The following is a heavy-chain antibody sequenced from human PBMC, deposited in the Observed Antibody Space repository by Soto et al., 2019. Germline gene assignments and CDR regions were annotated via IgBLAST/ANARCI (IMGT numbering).Heavy chain of an antibody. V-gene: IGHV3-21*01. CDR1: GFTFSSYS. J-gene: IGHJ6*02. CDR3: ARYADYDKVFYGMDV. D-gene: IGHD3-9*01. Sequence: EVQLVESGGGLVKPGGSLRLSCAASGFTFSSYSMNWVRQAPGKGLEWVSSISSSSSYIYYADSVKGRFTISRDNAKNSLHLQMNSLRAEDTAVYYCARYADYDKVFYGMDVWGQGTTVTVSS. CDR2: ISSSSSYI.